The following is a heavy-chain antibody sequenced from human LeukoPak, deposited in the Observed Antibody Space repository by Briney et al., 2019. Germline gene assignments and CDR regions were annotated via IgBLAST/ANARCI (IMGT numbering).Heavy chain of an antibody. CDR2: IYYSGST. J-gene: IGHJ6*02. Sequence: PSETLSLTCTVSGGSISSYYWSWIPQPPGKGLEWIGYIYYSGSTNYNPSLKSRVTISVDTSKNQFSLKLSSVTAADTAVYYCARAHGIAAPGRSYYYYYGMDVWGQGTTVTVSS. V-gene: IGHV4-59*01. CDR1: GGSISSYY. D-gene: IGHD6-13*01. CDR3: ARAHGIAAPGRSYYYYYGMDV.